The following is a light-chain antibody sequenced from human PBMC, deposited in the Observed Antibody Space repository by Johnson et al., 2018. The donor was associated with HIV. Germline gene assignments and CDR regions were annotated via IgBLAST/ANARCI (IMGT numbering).Light chain of an antibody. Sequence: QSMLTQPPSVSAAPGQKVSISCSGSSSNIGNGYVSWYQQLPGTAPKLLIYDNTKRPSGIPDRFSGSKSGTSATLGITGLQTGDEADYYCGRWDDSLSTYVFGTGTKVTVL. J-gene: IGLJ1*01. V-gene: IGLV1-51*01. CDR3: GRWDDSLSTYV. CDR2: DNT. CDR1: SSNIGNGY.